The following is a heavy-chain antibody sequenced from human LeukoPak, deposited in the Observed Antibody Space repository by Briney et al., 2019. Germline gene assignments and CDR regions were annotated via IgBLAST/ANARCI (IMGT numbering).Heavy chain of an antibody. Sequence: KPGGSLRLSCAASGFTFNIYTINWVRQAPGKGLEWVSSISSRGTNIYYADSLKGRFTVSRDNAKNSLFLQMNSLRAEDTAVYYCARLYSSSHNAWFDPWGQGTLVTVSS. CDR2: ISSRGTNI. V-gene: IGHV3-21*04. J-gene: IGHJ5*02. CDR1: GFTFNIYT. CDR3: ARLYSSSHNAWFDP. D-gene: IGHD6-13*01.